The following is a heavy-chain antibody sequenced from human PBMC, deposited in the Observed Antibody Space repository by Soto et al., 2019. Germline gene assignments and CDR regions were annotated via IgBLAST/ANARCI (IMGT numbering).Heavy chain of an antibody. Sequence: GASVKVSWKASGYTFRSHGISWVRQAPGQGLEWMGWISAYNGNTNYAQKLQGRVTMTTDTSTSTAYMELRSLRSDDTAVYYCARDPRRYFDWLLPDDYYYYGMDVWGQGTTVTVSS. CDR1: GYTFRSHG. J-gene: IGHJ6*02. CDR2: ISAYNGNT. V-gene: IGHV1-18*01. D-gene: IGHD3-9*01. CDR3: ARDPRRYFDWLLPDDYYYYGMDV.